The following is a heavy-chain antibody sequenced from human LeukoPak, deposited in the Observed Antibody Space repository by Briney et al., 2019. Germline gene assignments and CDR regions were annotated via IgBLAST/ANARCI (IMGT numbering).Heavy chain of an antibody. J-gene: IGHJ4*02. V-gene: IGHV3-23*01. CDR2: ISGSGGST. Sequence: GGSRRLSCAASGFIFSSYAMSWVRQAPGKGLEWVSAISGSGGSTYYADSVKGRFTISRDNSKNTLYLQVNSLRAEDTAVYYCAKGETVTTTSFDYWGQGTLVTVSS. CDR1: GFIFSSYA. CDR3: AKGETVTTTSFDY. D-gene: IGHD4-17*01.